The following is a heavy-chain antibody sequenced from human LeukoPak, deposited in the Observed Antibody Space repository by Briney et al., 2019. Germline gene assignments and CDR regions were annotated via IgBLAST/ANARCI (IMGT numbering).Heavy chain of an antibody. CDR1: DGSISSYY. V-gene: IGHV4-59*01. D-gene: IGHD1-26*01. CDR2: VSHSGFNKFNGDIT. CDR3: VRASVERGGAFDI. Sequence: PSETLSLTCTVSDGSISSYYWSWIRQPPGMGLEWIGYVSHSGFNKFNGDITNYNPSLERGITTSRDTSKHQFSLQLSSMTAADTAVYYCVRASVERGGAFDIWGQGTMVTVSS. J-gene: IGHJ3*02.